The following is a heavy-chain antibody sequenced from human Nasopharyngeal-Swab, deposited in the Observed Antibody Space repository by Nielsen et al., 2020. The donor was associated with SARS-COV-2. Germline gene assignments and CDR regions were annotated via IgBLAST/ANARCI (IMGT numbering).Heavy chain of an antibody. J-gene: IGHJ4*02. CDR1: GFTFSYYY. Sequence: SLKISCAASGFTFSYYYMSWIRQAPGKGLEWVSYISSSSSSTNYADSVKGRFTISSDNAKNSLYLQMNSLRAEETAVYYCARDAPRGLQGLDYWGQGTLVTVSS. V-gene: IGHV3-11*05. CDR2: ISSSSSST. CDR3: ARDAPRGLQGLDY. D-gene: IGHD4-11*01.